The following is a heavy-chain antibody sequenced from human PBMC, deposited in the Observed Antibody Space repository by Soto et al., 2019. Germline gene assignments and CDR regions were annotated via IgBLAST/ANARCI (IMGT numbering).Heavy chain of an antibody. D-gene: IGHD6-13*01. CDR1: GFTFSSYA. CDR2: ISYDGSNK. J-gene: IGHJ5*02. V-gene: IGHV3-30-3*01. CDR3: AGDGIAAAVHNWFDP. Sequence: GGSLRLSCAASGFTFSSYAMHWVRQAPGKGLEWVAVISYDGSNKYYADSVKGRFTISRDNSKNTLYLQMNSLRAEDTAVYYCAGDGIAAAVHNWFDPWGQGTLVTVSS.